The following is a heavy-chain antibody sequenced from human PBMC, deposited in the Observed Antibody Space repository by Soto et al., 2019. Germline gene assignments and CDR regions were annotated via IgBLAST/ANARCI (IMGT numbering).Heavy chain of an antibody. CDR3: ARDRAMVTVYYYYYGMDV. J-gene: IGHJ6*02. D-gene: IGHD5-18*01. V-gene: IGHV3-21*01. CDR2: ISSSSSYI. Sequence: EVQLVESGGGLVKPGGSLRLSCAASGFTFSSYSMNWVRQAPGKGLEWVSSISSSSSYIYYADSVKGRFTISRDNAKNSLYLQMNSLRAEDTAVYYCARDRAMVTVYYYYYGMDVWGQGTTVTVSS. CDR1: GFTFSSYS.